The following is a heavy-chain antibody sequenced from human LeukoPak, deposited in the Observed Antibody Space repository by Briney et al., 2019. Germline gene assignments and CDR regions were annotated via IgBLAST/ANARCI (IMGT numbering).Heavy chain of an antibody. CDR1: GFTFSSYA. J-gene: IGHJ3*02. V-gene: IGHV3-30*04. D-gene: IGHD6-19*01. CDR3: ARDLDSSGRGAFDI. CDR2: ISYDGSNK. Sequence: GGSLGLSCAASGFTFSSYAMHWVRQAPGKGLEWVAVISYDGSNKYYADSVKGRFTISRDNSKNTLYLQMNSLRAEDTAVYYCARDLDSSGRGAFDIWGQGTMVTVSS.